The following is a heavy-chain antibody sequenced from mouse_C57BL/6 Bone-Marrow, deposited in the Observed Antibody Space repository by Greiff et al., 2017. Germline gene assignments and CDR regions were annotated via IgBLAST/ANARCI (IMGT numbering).Heavy chain of an antibody. CDR3: ARQSYYYAMDY. CDR1: GFTFSDYG. CDR2: ISNMAYSI. V-gene: IGHV5-15*01. Sequence: DVMLVESGGGLVQPGGSLKLSCAASGFTFSDYGMEWVRQAPRTGPEWVAFISNMAYSILYEDTVKSRFTLTRENAKTTLYLEMSSLRSEDTDMYYCARQSYYYAMDYWGQGTSVTVYS. J-gene: IGHJ4*01.